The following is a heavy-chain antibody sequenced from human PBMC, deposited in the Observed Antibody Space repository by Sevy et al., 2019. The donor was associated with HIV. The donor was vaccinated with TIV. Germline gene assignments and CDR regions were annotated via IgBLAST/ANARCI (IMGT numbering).Heavy chain of an antibody. CDR1: GFTFSTYG. V-gene: IGHV3-30*02. Sequence: GGSLRLSCAASGFTFSTYGMHWVRQAPGKGLEWVAFIRFDGNSKYYADSGKGRFTISRDNSKNTLDLQLNSLTAEDTAVYYCARADCGGDCYLVFDYRGQGTLVTVSS. D-gene: IGHD2-21*01. CDR2: IRFDGNSK. J-gene: IGHJ4*02. CDR3: ARADCGGDCYLVFDY.